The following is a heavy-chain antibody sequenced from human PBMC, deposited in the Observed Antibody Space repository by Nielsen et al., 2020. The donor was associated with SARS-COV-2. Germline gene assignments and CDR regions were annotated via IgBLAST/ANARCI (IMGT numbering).Heavy chain of an antibody. CDR3: ARAGITIFGVVIGEDYYYYGMDV. CDR1: GYTFTSYY. J-gene: IGHJ6*02. V-gene: IGHV1-46*01. D-gene: IGHD3-3*01. Sequence: ASVKVSCKASGYTFTSYYMHWVRQAPGQGLEWMGIINPSGGSTSYAQKFQGRVTMTRDTSTSTVYMELSSLRSEDTAVYYCARAGITIFGVVIGEDYYYYGMDVWGQGTTVTVSS. CDR2: INPSGGST.